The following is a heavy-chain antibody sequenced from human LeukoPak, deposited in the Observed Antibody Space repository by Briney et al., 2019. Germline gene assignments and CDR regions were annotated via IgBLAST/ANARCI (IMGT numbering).Heavy chain of an antibody. CDR3: ARVTTMVRGVTDY. V-gene: IGHV4-39*07. Sequence: SETLSLTCTVSGGSISSSSYYWGWIRQPPGKGLEWIGSIYYSGSTYYNPSLKSRVTISVDTSKNKFSLKLSSVTAADTAVYYCARVTTMVRGVTDYWGQGTLVTVSS. D-gene: IGHD3-10*01. J-gene: IGHJ4*02. CDR1: GGSISSSSYY. CDR2: IYYSGST.